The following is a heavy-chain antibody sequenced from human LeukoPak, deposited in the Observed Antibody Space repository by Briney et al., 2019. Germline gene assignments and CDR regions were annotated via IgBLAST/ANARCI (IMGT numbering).Heavy chain of an antibody. J-gene: IGHJ6*03. Sequence: PGGSLRLSCAASGFTFSSYWMSWVRQAPEKGLEWVANIKQDGSEKYYVDSVKGRFTISRDNAKNSLYLQMNSLRAEDTAVYYCARRKDYDFWSGYSYYYYYYMDVWGKGTTVTVSS. CDR1: GFTFSSYW. CDR2: IKQDGSEK. D-gene: IGHD3-3*01. V-gene: IGHV3-7*01. CDR3: ARRKDYDFWSGYSYYYYYYMDV.